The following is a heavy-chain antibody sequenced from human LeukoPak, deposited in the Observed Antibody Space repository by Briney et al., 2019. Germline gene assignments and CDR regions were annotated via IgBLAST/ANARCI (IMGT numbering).Heavy chain of an antibody. CDR1: GFTFSSYG. CDR3: AKRGYSYGALGYFDY. J-gene: IGHJ4*02. Sequence: GGSLRLSCAASGFTFSSYGMHWVRQAPGKGLEWVAFIRYDGSNKYYADSVKGRFTISRDNSKNTLYLQMNSLRAEDTAVYYCAKRGYSYGALGYFDYWGQGTLVTVSS. V-gene: IGHV3-30*02. D-gene: IGHD5-18*01. CDR2: IRYDGSNK.